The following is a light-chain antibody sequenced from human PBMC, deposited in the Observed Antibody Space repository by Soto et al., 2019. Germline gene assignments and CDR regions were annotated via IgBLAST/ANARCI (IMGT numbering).Light chain of an antibody. J-gene: IGKJ3*01. CDR1: QSVSSN. CDR3: QQYGSSPFT. Sequence: EIVMTQSPATLSVSPGERATLSCRASQSVSSNLAWYQQKPGQAPGLLIFGASTRATGIPDRFSGSGSGTDFTLTISRLEPEDFTVYYCQQYGSSPFTFGPGTKVDI. CDR2: GAS. V-gene: IGKV3-20*01.